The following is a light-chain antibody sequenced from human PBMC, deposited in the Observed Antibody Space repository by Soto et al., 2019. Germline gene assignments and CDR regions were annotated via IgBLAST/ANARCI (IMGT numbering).Light chain of an antibody. V-gene: IGKV3-20*01. Sequence: EIVLTQSPGTLSLSPGERATLSCRASQSVTSSYLAWYQQKRVQAPRLLLYGASSRATGIPDRFSGSGSGTDFTLTISRLEPEDFAVYYCQQYGSPPYTFGQGTKLEIK. CDR1: QSVTSSY. CDR2: GAS. CDR3: QQYGSPPYT. J-gene: IGKJ2*01.